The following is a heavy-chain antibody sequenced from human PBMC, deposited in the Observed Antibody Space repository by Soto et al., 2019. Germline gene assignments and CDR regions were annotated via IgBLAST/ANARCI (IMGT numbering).Heavy chain of an antibody. CDR2: IIPILGIA. D-gene: IGHD3-3*01. CDR3: ASFPPNYDFWSGYHNY. V-gene: IGHV1-69*02. CDR1: GGTFSSYT. J-gene: IGHJ4*02. Sequence: QVQLVHSGAEVKKPGSSVKVSCKASGGTFSSYTISWVRQAPGQGLEWMGRIIPILGIANYAQKFQGRVTITADKSTSTADMEPSSLRSEDTAVYYCASFPPNYDFWSGYHNYWGQGTLVTVSS.